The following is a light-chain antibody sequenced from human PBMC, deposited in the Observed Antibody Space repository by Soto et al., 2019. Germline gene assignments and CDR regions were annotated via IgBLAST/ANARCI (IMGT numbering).Light chain of an antibody. V-gene: IGLV1-40*01. Sequence: QSVLTQPPSVSGAPGQSVTLSCTGSGANIGTHEVHWYQQVPGIAPRLLIQHNFNRPSGVPDRFSGSKSGTSASLTITGLQAGDEAYYYCQSYDTFLSAVVFGGGTKLTVL. CDR2: HNF. J-gene: IGLJ2*01. CDR3: QSYDTFLSAVV. CDR1: GANIGTHE.